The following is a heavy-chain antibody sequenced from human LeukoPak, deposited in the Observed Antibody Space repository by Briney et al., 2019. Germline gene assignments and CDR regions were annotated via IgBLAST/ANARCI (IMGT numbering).Heavy chain of an antibody. D-gene: IGHD3-16*02. CDR2: FDPEDGET. V-gene: IGHV1-24*01. CDR3: ATVKDYVWGSYRLDY. Sequence: GASVKVSCKVSGYTLTELSMHWVRQAPGKGLEWMGGFDPEDGETIYAQKFQGRVTMTEDTSTDTAYMELSSLRSEDTAVYYCATVKDYVWGSYRLDYWGQGTLVTVSS. CDR1: GYTLTELS. J-gene: IGHJ4*02.